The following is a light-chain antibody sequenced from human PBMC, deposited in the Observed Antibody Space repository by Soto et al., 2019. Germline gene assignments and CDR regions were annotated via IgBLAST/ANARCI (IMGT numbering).Light chain of an antibody. J-gene: IGKJ4*01. CDR1: QDISDY. CDR2: EAF. V-gene: IGKV1-33*01. Sequence: DIQMTQSPSSLSASVGDRVTITCQASQDISDYLNWYQQKPGKAPKLLIYEAFSLETGVTSSFSRSRSRTDYTFTIRSMQPQDSETSYCQPYHIQALTFCGETKV. CDR3: QPYHIQALT.